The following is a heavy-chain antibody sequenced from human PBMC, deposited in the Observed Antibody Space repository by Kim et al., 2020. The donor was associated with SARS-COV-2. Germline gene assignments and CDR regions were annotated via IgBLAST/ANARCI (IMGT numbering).Heavy chain of an antibody. CDR1: AFAFSTYG. CDR3: AKDRAGSGYYYGGRDV. Sequence: GGSLRLSCAASAFAFSTYGMHWVRQAPGKGLEWVAVISYDGSNKYYADSVRGRFTISRDNSRNTLFLQMNSLRPEDTAVYCCAKDRAGSGYYYGGRDVWG. V-gene: IGHV3-30*18. J-gene: IGHJ6*01. CDR2: ISYDGSNK. D-gene: IGHD3-10*01.